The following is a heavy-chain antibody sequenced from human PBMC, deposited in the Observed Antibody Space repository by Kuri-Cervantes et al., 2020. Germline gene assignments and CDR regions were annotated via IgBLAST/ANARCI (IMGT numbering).Heavy chain of an antibody. CDR2: INHSGST. V-gene: IGHV4-34*01. Sequence: SETLSLTCAVYGGSFSGYYWSWICQPPGKGLEWIGEINHSGSTNYNPSLKSRVTISVDTSKNQFSLKLSSVTAADTAVYYCARASRGYSYGYHYWGQGTLVTVSS. CDR1: GGSFSGYY. D-gene: IGHD5-18*01. CDR3: ARASRGYSYGYHY. J-gene: IGHJ4*02.